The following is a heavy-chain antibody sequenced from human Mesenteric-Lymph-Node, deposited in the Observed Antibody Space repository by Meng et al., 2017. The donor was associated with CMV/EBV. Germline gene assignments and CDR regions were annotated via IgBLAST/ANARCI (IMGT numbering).Heavy chain of an antibody. CDR3: TTLTTGLGY. CDR1: GVTFRDNH. Sequence: GGSLRLSCVASGVTFRDNHMSWIRQAPWKGLAWVSRIKSKTDGGTADYAAPVKGRFTISSDDSQNTLYLQMNSLKTEDTAVYYCTTLTTGLGYWGQGTLVTVSS. D-gene: IGHD4/OR15-4a*01. J-gene: IGHJ4*02. V-gene: IGHV3-15*01. CDR2: IKSKTDGGTA.